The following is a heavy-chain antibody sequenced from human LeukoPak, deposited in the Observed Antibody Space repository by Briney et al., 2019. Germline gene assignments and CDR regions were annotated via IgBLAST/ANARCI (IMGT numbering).Heavy chain of an antibody. Sequence: GESLKISCKGSGYSFAIYWIVWVRQMPGKGLEWMGIIYPGDSDTRYSPSFQGQVTISADKSISTAYLQWSSLKASDSAMYYCARTLVSENYYGSGSYRYWGQGTLVTVSS. D-gene: IGHD3-10*01. CDR3: ARTLVSENYYGSGSYRY. CDR1: GYSFAIYW. V-gene: IGHV5-51*01. J-gene: IGHJ4*02. CDR2: IYPGDSDT.